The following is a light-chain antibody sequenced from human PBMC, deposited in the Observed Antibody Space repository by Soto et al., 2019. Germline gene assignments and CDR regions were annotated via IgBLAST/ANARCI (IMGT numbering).Light chain of an antibody. CDR3: QQRSNWPF. V-gene: IGKV3-11*01. CDR2: DAS. J-gene: IGKJ4*01. Sequence: DIVLTQSPATLSLSPGERATLSCRASQGVSSYLAWYQQKPGQAPRLLIYDASNRATCIPARFSGSGSGTDFPLTISSLEPEDFAVYYCQQRSNWPFFGGGTKVEIK. CDR1: QGVSSY.